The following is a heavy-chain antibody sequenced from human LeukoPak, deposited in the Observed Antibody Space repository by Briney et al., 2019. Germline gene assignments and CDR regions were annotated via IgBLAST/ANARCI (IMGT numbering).Heavy chain of an antibody. CDR3: ARVMDTGYYMDV. D-gene: IGHD5-18*01. CDR2: IYYSGST. V-gene: IGHV4-39*07. CDR1: GGSISSSSYY. Sequence: SETLSLTCTVSGGSISSSSYYWGWIRQPPGKGLEWIGSIYYSGSTYYNPSLKSRVTISVDTSKNQFSLKLSSVTAADTAVYYCARVMDTGYYMDVWGKGTTVTVSS. J-gene: IGHJ6*03.